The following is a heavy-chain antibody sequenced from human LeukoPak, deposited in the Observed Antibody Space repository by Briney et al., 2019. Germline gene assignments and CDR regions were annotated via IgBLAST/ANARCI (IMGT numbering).Heavy chain of an antibody. CDR1: GYTFTSYG. Sequence: ASVKVSCKASGYTFTSYGISWVRQAPGQGLEWMGWISAYNGNTNYAQKLQGRVTMTTDTSTSTAYMELRSLRSDDTAVYHCARDLDRGSSGWYRADYWGQGTLVTVSS. D-gene: IGHD6-19*01. CDR3: ARDLDRGSSGWYRADY. J-gene: IGHJ4*02. V-gene: IGHV1-18*01. CDR2: ISAYNGNT.